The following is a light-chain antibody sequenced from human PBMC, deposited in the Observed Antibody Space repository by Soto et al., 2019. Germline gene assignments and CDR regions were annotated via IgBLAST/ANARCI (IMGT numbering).Light chain of an antibody. CDR3: QQYNNWPPWT. Sequence: EIVMTQSPATLSVSPGERATLSCRASQSVSNNLAWYQQKPGQAPRLLIYGASTRATGIPARFSGSGSGTEFTLTISSLESEDFAVYYCQQYNNWPPWTFGQGTKVEIK. CDR1: QSVSNN. CDR2: GAS. V-gene: IGKV3-15*01. J-gene: IGKJ1*01.